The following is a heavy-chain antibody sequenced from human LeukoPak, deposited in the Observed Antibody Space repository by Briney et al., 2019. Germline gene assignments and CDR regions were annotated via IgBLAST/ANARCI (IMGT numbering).Heavy chain of an antibody. CDR1: GFTFSSYA. J-gene: IGHJ6*02. CDR2: ISGSGGST. CDR3: ARDRIVVVPAAINYGMDV. V-gene: IGHV3-23*01. Sequence: GGSLRLSCAASGFTFSSYAMSWVRQAPGKGLEWVSVISGSGGSTIYADSVKGRFTISRDNSKNTLYLQMNSLRAKDTAVYYCARDRIVVVPAAINYGMDVWGQGTSVTVSS. D-gene: IGHD2-2*02.